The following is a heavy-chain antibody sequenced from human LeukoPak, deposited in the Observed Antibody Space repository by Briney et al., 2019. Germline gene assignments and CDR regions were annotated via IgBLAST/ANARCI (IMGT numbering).Heavy chain of an antibody. J-gene: IGHJ4*02. V-gene: IGHV3-30-3*01. CDR1: GFTFSSYA. CDR3: AREGAHYYFDY. D-gene: IGHD3-16*01. CDR2: ISYDGSNK. Sequence: GGSLRLSCAASGFTFSSYAMHWVRQAPGKGQEWVAVISYDGSNKYYADSVKGRFTISRDNSKNTLYLQMNSLRAEDTAVYYCAREGAHYYFDYWGQGTLVTVSS.